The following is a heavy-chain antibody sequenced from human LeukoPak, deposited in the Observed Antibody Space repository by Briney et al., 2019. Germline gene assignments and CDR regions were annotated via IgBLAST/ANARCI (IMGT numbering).Heavy chain of an antibody. CDR2: ISGSGGST. CDR3: AKGPLDFWSGYSDY. CDR1: GFTFSSYA. J-gene: IGHJ4*02. V-gene: IGHV3-23*01. Sequence: PGGSLRPSCAASGFTFSSYAMSWVRQAPGKGLEWVSAISGSGGSTYYADSVKGRFTISRDNSKNTLYLQMNSLRAEDTAVYYCAKGPLDFWSGYSDYWGQGTLVTVSS. D-gene: IGHD3-3*01.